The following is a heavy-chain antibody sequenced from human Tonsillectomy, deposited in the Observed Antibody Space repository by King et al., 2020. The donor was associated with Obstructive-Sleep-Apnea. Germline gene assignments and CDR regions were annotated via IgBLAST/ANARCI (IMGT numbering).Heavy chain of an antibody. V-gene: IGHV3-9*01. CDR1: GFTFDDYA. J-gene: IGHJ6*02. CDR2: ISWNSGNV. CDR3: AKDTRLYYYYGMDV. Sequence: VQLVESGGGLVQPGRSLRLSCAASGFTFDDYAMHWVRQAPGKGLEWVSGISWNSGNVAYADSVKGRFTISRDNVKNSLYLHMNSLRAEDTALYYCAKDTRLYYYYGMDVWGQGTTVTVSS.